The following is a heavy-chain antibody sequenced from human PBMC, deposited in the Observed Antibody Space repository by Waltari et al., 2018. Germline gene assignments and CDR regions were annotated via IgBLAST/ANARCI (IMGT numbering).Heavy chain of an antibody. V-gene: IGHV4-39*07. Sequence: QLQLQEAGPGLVKPSETLSLTCTVSGGSTSSSSYYWGWIRQPPGKGLEWIGSIYYSGSTYYNPSLKSRVTISVDTSKNQFSLKLSSVTAADTAVYYCASLNWADWYFDLWGRGTLVTVSS. CDR3: ASLNWADWYFDL. J-gene: IGHJ2*01. CDR2: IYYSGST. CDR1: GGSTSSSSYY. D-gene: IGHD7-27*01.